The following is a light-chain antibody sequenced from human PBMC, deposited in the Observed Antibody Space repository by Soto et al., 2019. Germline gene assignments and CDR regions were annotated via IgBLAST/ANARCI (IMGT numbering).Light chain of an antibody. V-gene: IGKV3-20*01. CDR2: GAS. CDR1: QSVSSN. Sequence: IVMPQSPATLSVSAGERATLSCGASQSVSSNLAWYQQKPGQAPRLRIYGASSRVLGIPDRVSGSGSGTDFTRTISRLEPEDFAVYYCHHYGSSPLTFGQGTRLEIK. J-gene: IGKJ5*01. CDR3: HHYGSSPLT.